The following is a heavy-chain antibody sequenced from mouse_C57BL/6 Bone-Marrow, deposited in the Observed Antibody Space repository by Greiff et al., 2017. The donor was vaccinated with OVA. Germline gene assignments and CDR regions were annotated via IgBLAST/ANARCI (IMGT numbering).Heavy chain of an antibody. CDR1: GYTFTSYT. CDR2: INPSSGYT. Sequence: QVQLQQSGAELARPGASVKMSCKASGYTFTSYTMHWVEQRPGQGLEWIGYINPSSGYTKYNQKFKDKATLTADKSSSTAYMQLSSLTSEDSAVYYCARRTPGYFDVWGTGTTVTVSS. J-gene: IGHJ1*03. V-gene: IGHV1-4*01. CDR3: ARRTPGYFDV.